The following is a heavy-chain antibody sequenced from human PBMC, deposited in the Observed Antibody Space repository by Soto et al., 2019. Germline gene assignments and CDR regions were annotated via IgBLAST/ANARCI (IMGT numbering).Heavy chain of an antibody. CDR3: ARDLEMVTIGYYFDY. V-gene: IGHV1-2*04. D-gene: IGHD5-18*01. Sequence: GASVKVSCKASGYTFTGYYMHWVRQDPGQGLEWMGWINPNSGGTNYAQKFQGWVTMTRDTSISTAYMELSRLRSDDTAVYYCARDLEMVTIGYYFDYWGQGTLVTVSS. J-gene: IGHJ4*02. CDR2: INPNSGGT. CDR1: GYTFTGYY.